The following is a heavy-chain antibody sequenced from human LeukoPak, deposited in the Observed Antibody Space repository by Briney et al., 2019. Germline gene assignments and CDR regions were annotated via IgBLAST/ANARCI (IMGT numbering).Heavy chain of an antibody. D-gene: IGHD6-6*01. CDR3: ARGIAAHAAGMDV. Sequence: GASVKVSCKASGYTFTSYGISWVRQAPGQGLEWMGGIIPIFGTANYAQKFQGRVTITADESTSTAYMELSSLRSEDTAVYYCARGIAAHAAGMDVWGQGTTVTVSS. CDR2: IIPIFGTA. CDR1: GYTFTSYG. J-gene: IGHJ6*02. V-gene: IGHV1-69*13.